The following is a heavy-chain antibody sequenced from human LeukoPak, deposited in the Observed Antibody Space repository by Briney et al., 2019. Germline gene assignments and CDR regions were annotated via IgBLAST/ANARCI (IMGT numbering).Heavy chain of an antibody. CDR2: ISGSGGST. CDR3: AKDQEMYYYYMDV. J-gene: IGHJ6*03. V-gene: IGHV3-23*01. CDR1: GFTFSSYG. Sequence: GGSLRLSCAASGFTFSSYGMSWVRQAPGKGLEWVSAISGSGGSTYYADSVKGRFTISRDNSKSTLYLQMISLRAEDTAVYFCAKDQEMYYYYMDVWGKGTSVTVSS.